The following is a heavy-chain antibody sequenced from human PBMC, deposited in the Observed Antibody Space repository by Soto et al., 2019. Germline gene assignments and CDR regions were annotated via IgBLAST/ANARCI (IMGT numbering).Heavy chain of an antibody. Sequence: EVQLLESGGGLVQPGGSLRLSCAASGFTFSSYAMTWVRQAPGKGLEWVSTISGSGGSTYYADSVKGRFTISRGNSKNTLYLQMNSLRAEDTAVYYCAKEVKGLREGVDYWGQGTLVTVAS. V-gene: IGHV3-23*01. CDR2: ISGSGGST. J-gene: IGHJ4*02. D-gene: IGHD5-12*01. CDR1: GFTFSSYA. CDR3: AKEVKGLREGVDY.